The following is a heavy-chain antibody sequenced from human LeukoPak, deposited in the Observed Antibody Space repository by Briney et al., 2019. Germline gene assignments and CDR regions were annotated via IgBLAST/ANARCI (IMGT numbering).Heavy chain of an antibody. Sequence: GASVKVSCKASGYTFTGYYMHWVRQAPGQGLEWMGRINPNSGGTNYAQKFQGRVTMTRDTSISTAYVELSRLRSDDTAVYYCARGVPYSGSFQMDVWGKGTTVTVSS. CDR1: GYTFTGYY. CDR3: ARGVPYSGSFQMDV. D-gene: IGHD1-26*01. V-gene: IGHV1-2*06. J-gene: IGHJ6*04. CDR2: INPNSGGT.